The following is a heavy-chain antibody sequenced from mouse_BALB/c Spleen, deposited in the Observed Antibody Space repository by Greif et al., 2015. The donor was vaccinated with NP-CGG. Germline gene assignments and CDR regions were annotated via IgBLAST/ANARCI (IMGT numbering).Heavy chain of an antibody. J-gene: IGHJ4*01. CDR2: IWSDGST. Sequence: VHLVESGPGLVAPSQSLSITCTISGFSLTSYGVHWVRQPPGKGLEWLVVIWSDGSTTYNSALKSRLSISKDNSKSQVFLKMNSLQTDDTAMYYCARHRYYGPYAMDYWGQGTSVTVSS. CDR1: GFSLTSYG. D-gene: IGHD1-1*01. V-gene: IGHV2-6-1*01. CDR3: ARHRYYGPYAMDY.